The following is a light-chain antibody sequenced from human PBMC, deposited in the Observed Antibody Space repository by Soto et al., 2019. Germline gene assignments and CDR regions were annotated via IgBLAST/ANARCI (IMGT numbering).Light chain of an antibody. CDR1: QTLLHSNGYNY. Sequence: DMVMTQSPLSLPVTPGEPASISCRSSQTLLHSNGYNYLDWYLQKPGQSPQLLIYLGSSRASGVPDRFSGSGSGTDFTLKISRVEAEDVGIYYCMQALQTPTFGGGTKVDIK. J-gene: IGKJ4*01. CDR3: MQALQTPT. V-gene: IGKV2-28*01. CDR2: LGS.